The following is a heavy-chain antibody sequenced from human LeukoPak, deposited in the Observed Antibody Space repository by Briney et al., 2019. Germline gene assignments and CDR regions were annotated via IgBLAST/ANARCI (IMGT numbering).Heavy chain of an antibody. CDR1: AGSVSSGSYY. CDR3: ARDISYCTSTSCSNWFDP. CDR2: IYYSGST. Sequence: SETLSLTCTVSAGSVSSGSYYWSWIRQPPGKGLEGIGYIYYSGSTTYNPSLKSRVTISLDTSKNHFSLQLSSVTAADTAVYYCARDISYCTSTSCSNWFDPWGQGTLVTVSS. J-gene: IGHJ5*02. D-gene: IGHD2-2*01. V-gene: IGHV4-61*03.